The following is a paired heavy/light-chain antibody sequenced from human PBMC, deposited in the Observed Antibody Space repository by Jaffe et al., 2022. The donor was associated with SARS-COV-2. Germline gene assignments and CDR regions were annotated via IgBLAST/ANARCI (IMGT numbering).Light chain of an antibody. Sequence: DIQMTQSPSSLSASVGDRVTITCRASQGIRNDLGWYQQKPGKAPKRLIYGASTLESGVPSRFRGSGSGTEFTLTISSLQPEDFATYYCLQHNSYPRTFGQGTKLEIK. CDR3: LQHNSYPRT. J-gene: IGKJ2*01. V-gene: IGKV1-17*01. CDR1: QGIRND. CDR2: GAS.
Heavy chain of an antibody. J-gene: IGHJ4*02. CDR2: ITSKIYGERT. CDR1: GFNFGAHS. CDR3: TRDDSPGTL. V-gene: IGHV3-49*04. D-gene: IGHD1-26*01. Sequence: EVQLVESGGGLVQPGRSLRLSCTASGFNFGAHSMSWVRQAPGKGLDWVGFITSKIYGERTQYAASVKGRFTISRDDSKSIAYLQMNSLKTEDTAVYYCTRDDSPGTLWGQGALVTVS.